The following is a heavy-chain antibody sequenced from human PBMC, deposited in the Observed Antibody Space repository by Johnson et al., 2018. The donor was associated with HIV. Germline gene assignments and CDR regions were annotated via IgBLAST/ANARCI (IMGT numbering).Heavy chain of an antibody. D-gene: IGHD6-6*01. CDR2: IGTAGDT. CDR1: GFTFSSYD. Sequence: VQLVESGGGLVQPGGSLRLSCAASGFTFSSYDMHWVRQATGKGLEWVSAIGTAGDTYYPGSVKGRFTISRDNAKNSLYLQMNSLRAEDTAVYYCARNSWGSSSGSRIWGQGTMVTVSS. CDR3: ARNSWGSSSGSRI. V-gene: IGHV3-13*01. J-gene: IGHJ3*02.